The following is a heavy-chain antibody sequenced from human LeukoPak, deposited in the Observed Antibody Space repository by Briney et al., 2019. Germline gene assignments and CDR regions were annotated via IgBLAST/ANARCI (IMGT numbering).Heavy chain of an antibody. J-gene: IGHJ4*02. CDR2: IYYSGST. Sequence: SETLSLTCTVSGGSISSYYWSWIRQPPGKGLEWIGYIYYSGSTNYNPSLKSRVTISVDTSKNQFSLKLSSVTAADTAVYYCARGGDIVATIVFDYWGQGTLVTVSS. CDR1: GGSISSYY. CDR3: ARGGDIVATIVFDY. V-gene: IGHV4-59*12. D-gene: IGHD5-12*01.